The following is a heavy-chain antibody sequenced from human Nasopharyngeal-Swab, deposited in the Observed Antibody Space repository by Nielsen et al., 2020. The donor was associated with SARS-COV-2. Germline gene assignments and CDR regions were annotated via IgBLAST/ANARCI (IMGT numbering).Heavy chain of an antibody. V-gene: IGHV1-46*01. D-gene: IGHD3-10*01. CDR2: INPSGGST. J-gene: IGHJ6*02. CDR3: AREGLGYYGSGGPYGMDV. Sequence: WVRQAPGQGLEWMGIINPSGGSTSYAQKFQGRVTMTRDTSTSTVYMELSSLRSEDTAAYYCAREGLGYYGSGGPYGMDVWGQGTAVTVSS.